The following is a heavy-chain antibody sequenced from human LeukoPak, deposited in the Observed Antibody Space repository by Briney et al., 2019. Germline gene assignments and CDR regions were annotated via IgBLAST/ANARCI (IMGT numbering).Heavy chain of an antibody. V-gene: IGHV3-66*01. CDR3: ARWNYYDIIRALDI. J-gene: IGHJ3*02. D-gene: IGHD3-22*01. Sequence: PGGSLRLSCAASGFTVSSNYMSWVRQAPGKGLEWVSVIYSGGSTYYADSVKGRFTISRDNSKNTLYLQMNSLRAEDTAVYYCARWNYYDIIRALDIWGQGTMVTVS. CDR2: IYSGGST. CDR1: GFTVSSNY.